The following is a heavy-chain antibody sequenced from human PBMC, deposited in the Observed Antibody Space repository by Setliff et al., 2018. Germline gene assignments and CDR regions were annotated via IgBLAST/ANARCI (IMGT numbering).Heavy chain of an antibody. CDR1: GYTFSNYG. CDR2: ISAYTGNT. CDR3: LRLVRYCTKIACQATSGDEV. V-gene: IGHV1-18*01. D-gene: IGHD2-8*01. J-gene: IGHJ4*02. Sequence: ASVKVSCKASGYTFSNYGITWVRQAPGQGLEWMGWISAYTGNTKFAQKFQDRVTLTTHTSTNMGYLELRDLRSDDTAVYYCLRLVRYCTKIACQATSGDEVWGLGTLVTVSS.